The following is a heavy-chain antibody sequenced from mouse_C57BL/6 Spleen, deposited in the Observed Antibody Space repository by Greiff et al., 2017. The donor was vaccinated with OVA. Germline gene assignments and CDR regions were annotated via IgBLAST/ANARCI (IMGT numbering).Heavy chain of an antibody. D-gene: IGHD2-3*01. V-gene: IGHV1-47*01. CDR3: GRRWHDGYYVFDY. J-gene: IGHJ2*01. CDR2: FHPYNDDT. Sequence: QVQLQQSGAELVKPGASVKMSCKASGYTFTTYPIEWMKQTPGKSLEWIGNFHPYNDDTKYNEKFKGKATLTVEKSSSTVYLELSRLTSDDSAVYYCGRRWHDGYYVFDYWGQGTTRTVSA. CDR1: GYTFTTYP.